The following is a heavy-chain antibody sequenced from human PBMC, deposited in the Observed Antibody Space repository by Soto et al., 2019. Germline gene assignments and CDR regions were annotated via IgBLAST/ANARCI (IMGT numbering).Heavy chain of an antibody. CDR2: IYYTGNT. V-gene: IGHV4-31*03. D-gene: IGHD4-17*01. CDR3: ARDYGDYFDY. CDR1: GGSISSGGYY. J-gene: IGHJ4*02. Sequence: QVQLQESGPGLVKPSQTLSLTCTVSGGSISSGGYYWTWIRHHPEKGLEWIGYIYYTGNTYYNPSLKSRVTMSVDTSKNQVSLKLSSVTAADTAVYYCARDYGDYFDYWGQGTLVTVSS.